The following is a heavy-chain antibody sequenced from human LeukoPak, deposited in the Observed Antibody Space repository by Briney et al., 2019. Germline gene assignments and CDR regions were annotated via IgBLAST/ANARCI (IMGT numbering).Heavy chain of an antibody. D-gene: IGHD1-26*01. V-gene: IGHV3-53*01. CDR2: IYSGGST. CDR3: ARGVGSGSRLRAGDY. CDR1: GFTFSSYS. Sequence: GGSLRLSCAASGFTFSSYSMNWVRQAPGRGLEWVSVIYSGGSTYYADSVKGRFTISRDNSKNTLYLQMNSLRAEDTAVYYCARGVGSGSRLRAGDYWGQGTLVTVSS. J-gene: IGHJ4*02.